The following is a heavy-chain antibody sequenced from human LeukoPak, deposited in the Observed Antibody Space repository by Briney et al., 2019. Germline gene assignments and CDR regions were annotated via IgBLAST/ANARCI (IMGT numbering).Heavy chain of an antibody. Sequence: GGSVRLSCAASGFTFSSYCLSWVRQSPGRGLEWVANIKEDGGEKYYVDSVKGRFTISRDNAKNSLYLQMNSLRAEDTAVCYCARAGGFTTVRGVITPHGWNYWGQGTLVTVSS. J-gene: IGHJ4*02. CDR2: IKEDGGEK. CDR3: ARAGGFTTVRGVITPHGWNY. D-gene: IGHD3-10*01. V-gene: IGHV3-7*01. CDR1: GFTFSSYC.